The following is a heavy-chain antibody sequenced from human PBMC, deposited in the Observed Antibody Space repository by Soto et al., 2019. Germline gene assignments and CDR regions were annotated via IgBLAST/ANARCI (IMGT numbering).Heavy chain of an antibody. V-gene: IGHV3-64D*06. CDR2: ISSNGGST. J-gene: IGHJ4*02. CDR1: GFTFSSYA. Sequence: GGSLRLSCSASGFTFSSYAMHWVRQAPGKGLEYVSAISSNGGSTYSADSVKGRFTISRDNSKNTLYLQMSSLRAEDTAVYYCVKDKGLGNLHYLPLDYWGQGTLVTVSS. CDR3: VKDKGLGNLHYLPLDY. D-gene: IGHD7-27*01.